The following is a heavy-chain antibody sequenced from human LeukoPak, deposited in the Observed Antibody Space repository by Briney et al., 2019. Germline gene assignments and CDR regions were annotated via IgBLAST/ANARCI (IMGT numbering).Heavy chain of an antibody. Sequence: ASVKVSCKASGYTFTSYGISWVRQAPGQGLEWMGWISAYNGNTNYAQKLQGRVTMTTDTSTSTAYMELRSLRSDDTAVYYCARDAHNYDFWSAPTYGMDVWGQGTTVTVSS. V-gene: IGHV1-18*01. J-gene: IGHJ6*02. CDR2: ISAYNGNT. CDR1: GYTFTSYG. D-gene: IGHD3-3*01. CDR3: ARDAHNYDFWSAPTYGMDV.